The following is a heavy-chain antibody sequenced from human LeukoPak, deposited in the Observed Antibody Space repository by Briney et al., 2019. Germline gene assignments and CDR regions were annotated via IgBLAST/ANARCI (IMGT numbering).Heavy chain of an antibody. CDR2: IWYDGSNK. J-gene: IGHJ4*02. CDR1: GFTFSSYG. Sequence: GGSLRLSCAASGFTFSSYGMHWVRQAPGKGLEWVAVIWYDGSNKYYADSVKGRFTISGDNSKNTLYLQMNSLRAEDTAVYYCARDPGYYYDSSEDSTGYYFDYWGQGTLVTVSS. CDR3: ARDPGYYYDSSEDSTGYYFDY. D-gene: IGHD3-22*01. V-gene: IGHV3-33*01.